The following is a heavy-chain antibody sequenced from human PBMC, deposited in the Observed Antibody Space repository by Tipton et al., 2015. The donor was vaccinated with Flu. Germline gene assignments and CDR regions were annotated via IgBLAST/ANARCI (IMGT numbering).Heavy chain of an antibody. V-gene: IGHV4-61*02. CDR2: IYHSGST. CDR3: ARGPEQWLVNPHYFDY. CDR1: GGSISSGSYY. Sequence: TLSLTCTVSGGSISSGSYYWSWIRQPAGKGLEWIGRIYHSGSTYYNPSLKSRVTISVDTSKNQFSLKLSSVTAADTAVYHCARGPEQWLVNPHYFDYWGQGTLVTVSS. D-gene: IGHD6-19*01. J-gene: IGHJ4*02.